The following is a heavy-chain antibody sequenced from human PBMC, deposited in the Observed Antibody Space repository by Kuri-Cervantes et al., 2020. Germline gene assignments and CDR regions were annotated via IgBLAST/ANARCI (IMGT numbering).Heavy chain of an antibody. V-gene: IGHV4-34*01. CDR2: INYRGST. Sequence: SETLSLTCAVYGESFNGISGYYLNWIRQSPGKGLEWIGEINYRGSTDYNPSPKSRVTISVDTSKNQFSLKLSSVTAADTAVYYCARGGYCTNGVCYMRPRTNWFDPWGQGTLVTVSS. CDR1: GESFNGISGYY. CDR3: ARGGYCTNGVCYMRPRTNWFDP. J-gene: IGHJ5*02. D-gene: IGHD2-8*01.